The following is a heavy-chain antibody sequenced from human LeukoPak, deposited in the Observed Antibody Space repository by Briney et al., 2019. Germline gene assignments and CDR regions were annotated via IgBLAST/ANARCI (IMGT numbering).Heavy chain of an antibody. D-gene: IGHD5-12*01. CDR1: GFTFSSYG. J-gene: IGHJ4*02. CDR2: ISYDGSNK. V-gene: IGHV3-30*18. CDR3: AKWVYSGYGEESDY. Sequence: GGSLRLSCAASGFTFSSYGMHWVRQAPGKGLEWVAVISYDGSNKYYADSVKGRLTISRDNSKNTLYLQMNSLRAEDTAVYYCAKWVYSGYGEESDYWGQGTLVTVSS.